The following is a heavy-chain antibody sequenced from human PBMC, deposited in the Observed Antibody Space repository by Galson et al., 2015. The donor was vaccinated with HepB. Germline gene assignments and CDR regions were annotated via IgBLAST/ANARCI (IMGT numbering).Heavy chain of an antibody. J-gene: IGHJ4*02. CDR3: ARALRGRTTVTTLDY. CDR2: ISSSGSTI. V-gene: IGHV3-48*03. Sequence: SLRLSCAASGFTFSSYEMNWVRQAPGKGLEWVSYISSSGSTIYYADSVKGRFTISRDNSKNTLYLQMNSLRAEDTAVYYCARALRGRTTVTTLDYWGQGTLVTVSS. D-gene: IGHD4-17*01. CDR1: GFTFSSYE.